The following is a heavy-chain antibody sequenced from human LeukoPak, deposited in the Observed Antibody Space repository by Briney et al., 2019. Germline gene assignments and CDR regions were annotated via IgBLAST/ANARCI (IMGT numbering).Heavy chain of an antibody. V-gene: IGHV4-39*02. CDR1: GGSITGRYY. CDR2: VFHNGNT. J-gene: IGHJ5*02. D-gene: IGHD6-13*01. Sequence: SETLSLTCIVSGGSITGRYYWGWIRQPPGEGLEWLGSVFHNGNTYYNPSVKSRVTIPVDTSKNHFSLKLNSMTAADTAMYYCAKVSMAAAGTQDYFDPWGEGILVAVSS. CDR3: AKVSMAAAGTQDYFDP.